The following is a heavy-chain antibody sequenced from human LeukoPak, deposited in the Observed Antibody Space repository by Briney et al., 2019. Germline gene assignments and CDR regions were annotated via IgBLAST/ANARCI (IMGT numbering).Heavy chain of an antibody. D-gene: IGHD1-14*01. CDR1: GCTFDDYA. J-gene: IGHJ4*02. Sequence: GGSLRLSCAASGCTFDDYAMHWVRQAPGKGLEWVSGISWNSGSIGYADSVKGRFTISRDNAKNSLYLQMNSLRAEDTALYYCAKDIATGNRLYYFDYWGQGTLVTVSS. CDR3: AKDIATGNRLYYFDY. V-gene: IGHV3-9*01. CDR2: ISWNSGSI.